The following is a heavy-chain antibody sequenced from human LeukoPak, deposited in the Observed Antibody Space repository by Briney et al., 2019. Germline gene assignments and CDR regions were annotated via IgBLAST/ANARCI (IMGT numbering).Heavy chain of an antibody. CDR1: GLTFSTYS. V-gene: IGHV3-21*01. J-gene: IGHJ4*02. CDR3: ARDVYFRMTTMTLYYFDY. Sequence: PGGSLRLSCAASGLTFSTYSMNWVRPAPGKGVGGVSSISYIRRYIDYADSVKRRFTISRDNARTSLYLQMNSLRAEDTAVYYCARDVYFRMTTMTLYYFDYWGQGTLVTVSS. D-gene: IGHD4-17*01. CDR2: ISYIRRYI.